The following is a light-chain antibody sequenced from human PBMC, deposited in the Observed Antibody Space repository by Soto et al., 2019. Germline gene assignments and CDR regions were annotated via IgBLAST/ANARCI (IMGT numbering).Light chain of an antibody. CDR3: GQFVSAPPRT. J-gene: IGKJ1*01. CDR2: GAS. V-gene: IGKV3-15*01. Sequence: EIVMTQSPATLSVSPGERATLSCRASQSVSSKLAWYQQKPGQAPRLLIYGASTRATGIPARFSGSGSGTELTLTISRLEPEDFAVYYCGQFVSAPPRTFGQGTKVDIK. CDR1: QSVSSK.